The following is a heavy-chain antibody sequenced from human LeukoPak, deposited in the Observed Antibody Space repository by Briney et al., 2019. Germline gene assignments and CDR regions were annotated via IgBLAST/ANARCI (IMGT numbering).Heavy chain of an antibody. CDR2: ITAIFRTT. CDR3: ARHSGYHSTMYLDY. V-gene: IGHV1-69*13. Sequence: GASVKVSCKTSGGTFNSYAISWVRQAPGQGLEWMGGITAIFRTTNYAQKFQGRVTITADESMSTVYMGLSSLRSEDTAVYYCARHSGYHSTMYLDYWGQGTLVTVSS. D-gene: IGHD3-22*01. J-gene: IGHJ4*02. CDR1: GGTFNSYA.